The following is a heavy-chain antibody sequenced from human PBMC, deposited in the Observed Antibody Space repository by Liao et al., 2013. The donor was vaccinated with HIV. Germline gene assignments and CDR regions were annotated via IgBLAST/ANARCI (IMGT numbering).Heavy chain of an antibody. CDR3: ARDSSSSGHYYYYYMDV. CDR2: IYTSGST. Sequence: QVQLQESGPGLVKPSQTLSLTCTVSGGSISSGSYYWSWIRQPAGKGLEWIGRIYTSGSTNYNPSLKSRVTISVDTSKNQFSLKLTSVTAADTAVYYCARDSSSSGHYYYYYMDVWGKGTTVTVSS. CDR1: GGSISSGSYY. V-gene: IGHV4-61*02. D-gene: IGHD6-6*01. J-gene: IGHJ6*03.